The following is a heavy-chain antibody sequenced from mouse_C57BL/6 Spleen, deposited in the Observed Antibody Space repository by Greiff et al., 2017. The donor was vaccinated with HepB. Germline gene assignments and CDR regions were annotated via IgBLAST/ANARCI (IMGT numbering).Heavy chain of an antibody. CDR3: ARIGDYDGGFDY. J-gene: IGHJ2*01. V-gene: IGHV2-2*01. D-gene: IGHD2-4*01. Sequence: QVQLKESGPGLVQPSQSLSITCTVSGFSLTSYGVHWVRQSPGKGLEWLGVIWSGGSTDYNAAFISRLSISKDNSKSQVFFKMNSLQADDTAIYYCARIGDYDGGFDYWGQGTTLTVSS. CDR2: IWSGGST. CDR1: GFSLTSYG.